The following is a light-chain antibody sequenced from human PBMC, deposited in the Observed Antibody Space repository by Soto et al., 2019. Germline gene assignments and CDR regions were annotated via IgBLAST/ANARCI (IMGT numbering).Light chain of an antibody. CDR3: QQRSNCH. J-gene: IGKJ5*01. CDR1: QSVSSY. V-gene: IGKV3-11*01. CDR2: DAS. Sequence: IVLTQSPATRSLSPVERATLSCRASQSVSSYLAWYQQKPGQAPRLLIYDASNRATGIPARFSGSGSGTDFTLTISSLEPEDFAVYYCQQRSNCHFGQGTRLEIK.